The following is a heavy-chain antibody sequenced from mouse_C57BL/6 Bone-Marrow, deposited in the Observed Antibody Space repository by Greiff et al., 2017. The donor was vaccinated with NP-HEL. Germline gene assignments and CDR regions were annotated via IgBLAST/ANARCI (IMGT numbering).Heavy chain of an antibody. V-gene: IGHV5-17*01. D-gene: IGHD2-3*01. Sequence: EVHLVESGGGLVKPGGSLKLSCAASGFTFSDYGMHWVRQAPEKGLEWVAYISSGSSTIYYADTVKGRFTISRDNAKNTLFPQMTSLRSEDTAMYYCARPGGYYIWFAYWGQGTLVTVSA. J-gene: IGHJ3*01. CDR2: ISSGSSTI. CDR1: GFTFSDYG. CDR3: ARPGGYYIWFAY.